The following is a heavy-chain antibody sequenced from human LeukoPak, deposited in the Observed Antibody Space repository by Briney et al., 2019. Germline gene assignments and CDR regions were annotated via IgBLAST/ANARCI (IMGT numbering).Heavy chain of an antibody. J-gene: IGHJ6*03. CDR1: GGSISSSSYY. V-gene: IGHV4-39*07. CDR3: ARLLLWFGGYYMDV. D-gene: IGHD3-10*01. Sequence: SETLSLTCTVSGGSISSSSYYWGWIRQPPGKGLEWIGEINHSGSTNYNPSLKSRVTISVDTSKNQFSLKLSSVTAADTAVYYCARLLLWFGGYYMDVWGKGTTVTVSS. CDR2: INHSGST.